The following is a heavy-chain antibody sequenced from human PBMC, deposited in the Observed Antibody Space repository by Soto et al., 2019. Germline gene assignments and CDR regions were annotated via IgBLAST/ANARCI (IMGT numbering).Heavy chain of an antibody. V-gene: IGHV3-23*01. CDR1: GFTFSSYA. J-gene: IGHJ6*03. CDR3: AKDRRAPLRFLEWSYYYMDV. Sequence: GGSLRLSCAASGFTFSSYAMSWVRQAPGKGLEWVSAISGSGGSTYYADSVKGRFTISRDNSKNTLYLQMNSLRAEDTAVYYCAKDRRAPLRFLEWSYYYMDVWGKGTTVTVSS. CDR2: ISGSGGST. D-gene: IGHD3-3*01.